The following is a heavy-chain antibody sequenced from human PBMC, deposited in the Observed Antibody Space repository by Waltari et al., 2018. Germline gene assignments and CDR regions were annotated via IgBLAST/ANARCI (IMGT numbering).Heavy chain of an antibody. CDR3: ARTHYYDSSGYYYGAFDI. CDR1: GGTFSSYA. V-gene: IGHV1-69*01. CDR2: IIPIFGTA. Sequence: QVQLVQSGAEVKKPGSSVKVSCKASGGTFSSYAISCVRQAPGQGLEWMGGIIPIFGTANYAQKFQGRVTITADESTSTAYMELSSLRSEDTAVYYCARTHYYDSSGYYYGAFDIWGQGTMVTVSS. D-gene: IGHD3-22*01. J-gene: IGHJ3*02.